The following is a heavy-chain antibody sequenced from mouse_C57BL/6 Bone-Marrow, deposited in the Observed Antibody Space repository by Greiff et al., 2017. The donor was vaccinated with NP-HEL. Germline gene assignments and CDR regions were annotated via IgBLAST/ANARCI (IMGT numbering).Heavy chain of an antibody. D-gene: IGHD2-3*01. Sequence: EVNVVESGGGLVKPGGSLKLSCAASGFTFSSYAMSWVRQTPEKRLEWVATISDGGSYTYYPDNVKGRFTISRDNAKNNLYLQMSHLKSEDTAMYYCARDGFRYYFDYWGQGTTLTVSS. J-gene: IGHJ2*01. CDR1: GFTFSSYA. CDR3: ARDGFRYYFDY. CDR2: ISDGGSYT. V-gene: IGHV5-4*03.